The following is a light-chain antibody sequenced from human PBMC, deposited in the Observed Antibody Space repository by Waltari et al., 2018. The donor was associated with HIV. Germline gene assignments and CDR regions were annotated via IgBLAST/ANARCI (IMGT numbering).Light chain of an antibody. CDR1: QSVSSSY. Sequence: DIVLTQSPGTLSLSPGERVTLSCRASQSVSSSYLAWYQQKPGQAPRLLIYGASSRATGIPDRFSGSGSGTDFTLTINRLEPEDFAVYYCQQYGSSPRTFGQGTKVEIK. J-gene: IGKJ1*01. CDR3: QQYGSSPRT. CDR2: GAS. V-gene: IGKV3-20*01.